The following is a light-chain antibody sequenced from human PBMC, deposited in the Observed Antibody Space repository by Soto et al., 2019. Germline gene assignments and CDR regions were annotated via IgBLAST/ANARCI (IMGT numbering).Light chain of an antibody. CDR1: QSVSSSF. V-gene: IGKV3-20*01. CDR2: GAS. CDR3: HQYHRSPRT. Sequence: EIVLTQSPGILSLSPGERATLSCRASQSVSSSFLAWYQQKRGQPPRLLSYGASIRATGIPDRFSGSGSGTDFTLTITRLEPEDFAVYYCHQYHRSPRTFGQGTKVEIK. J-gene: IGKJ1*01.